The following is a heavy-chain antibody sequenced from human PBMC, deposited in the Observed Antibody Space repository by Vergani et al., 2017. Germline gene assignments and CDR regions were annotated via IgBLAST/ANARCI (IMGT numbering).Heavy chain of an antibody. Sequence: EVQLLESGGGLVQPGGSLRLSCAASGFTFSSYAMSWVRQAPGKGLEWVSAISGSGGSTYYADSVKGRFTISRDNSKNTLYLQMNSLRAEDTAVYYCASPYYYDSSGYIFDYWGQGTLVTVSS. V-gene: IGHV3-23*01. CDR3: ASPYYYDSSGYIFDY. D-gene: IGHD3-22*01. CDR1: GFTFSSYA. J-gene: IGHJ4*02. CDR2: ISGSGGST.